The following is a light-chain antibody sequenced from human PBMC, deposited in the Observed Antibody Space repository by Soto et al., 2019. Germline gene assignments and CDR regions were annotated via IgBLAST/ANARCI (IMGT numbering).Light chain of an antibody. V-gene: IGKV3-15*01. CDR1: QNVVTN. CDR3: QHYNNWLGT. J-gene: IGKJ4*01. CDR2: GAS. Sequence: EIVVTQSPAILSVSPGERVTLSCRASQNVVTNLAWYQQRLGQAPRLLIYGASARATGVPARFSGSGSGTEFFLTISSLQSEDFAVYYCQHYNNWLGTFGGGTKVEFK.